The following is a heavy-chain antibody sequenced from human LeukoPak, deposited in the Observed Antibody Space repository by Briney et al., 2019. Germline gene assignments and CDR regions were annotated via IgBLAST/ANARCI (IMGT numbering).Heavy chain of an antibody. CDR3: ARTRSSWYSNYYYYMDV. CDR1: GESFSGYY. Sequence: PSETLSLTCAVYGESFSGYYWSWIRQPPGKGLEWIGEINRSGSTNYNPSLKSRVTISVDTSKNQFSLKLSSVTAADTAVYYCARTRSSWYSNYYYYMDVWGKGTTVTVSS. D-gene: IGHD6-13*01. V-gene: IGHV4-34*01. CDR2: INRSGST. J-gene: IGHJ6*03.